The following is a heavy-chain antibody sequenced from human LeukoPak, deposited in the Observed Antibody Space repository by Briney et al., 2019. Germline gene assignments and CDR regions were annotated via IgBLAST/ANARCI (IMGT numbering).Heavy chain of an antibody. V-gene: IGHV4-61*02. Sequence: PSETLSLTCTVSGGSVSSGSYYWSWIRQPAGKGLEWIGRIYTSGSTNYNPSLKSRVTISVDTSKNQFSLKLSSVTAADTAVYYCARWSSTSLSFDYWGQGTLVTVSS. CDR3: ARWSSTSLSFDY. CDR1: GGSVSSGSYY. D-gene: IGHD2-2*01. CDR2: IYTSGST. J-gene: IGHJ4*02.